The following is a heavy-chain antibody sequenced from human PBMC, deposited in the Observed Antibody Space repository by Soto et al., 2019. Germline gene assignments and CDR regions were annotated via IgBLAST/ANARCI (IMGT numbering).Heavy chain of an antibody. J-gene: IGHJ4*02. V-gene: IGHV4-30-4*01. CDR2: IYYSGST. CDR1: GGSISSGDYY. D-gene: IGHD3-10*01. CDR3: ARLLWFGEPNHFDY. Sequence: SETLSLTYTVSGGSISSGDYYWSWSRQPPGKGLEWIGYIYYSGSTYYNPSLKSRVTISVDTSKNQFSLKLSSVTAADTAVYYCARLLWFGEPNHFDYWGQGTLVTVSS.